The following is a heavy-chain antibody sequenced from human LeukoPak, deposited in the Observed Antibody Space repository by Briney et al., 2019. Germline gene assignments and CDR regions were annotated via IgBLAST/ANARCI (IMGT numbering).Heavy chain of an antibody. CDR2: IYSGGST. V-gene: IGHV3-66*01. CDR3: ARAKLVDSYFDY. CDR1: GFTVSSNY. Sequence: GGSLRLFCAASGFTVSSNYMSWVRQAPGKGLEWVSVIYSGGSTYYADSVKGRFTISRDNSKNTLYLQMNSLRAEDTAVYYCARAKLVDSYFDYWGQGTLVTVSS. D-gene: IGHD1-26*01. J-gene: IGHJ4*02.